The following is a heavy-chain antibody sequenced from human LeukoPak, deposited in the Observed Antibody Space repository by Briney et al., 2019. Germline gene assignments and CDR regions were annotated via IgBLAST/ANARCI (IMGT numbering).Heavy chain of an antibody. J-gene: IGHJ5*02. CDR3: AKDFERRYYYDSSGYYYGWFDP. CDR2: ISGSGGST. V-gene: IGHV3-23*01. CDR1: GFTFSSYA. Sequence: GGSLGLSCAASGFTFSSYAMSWVRQAPGKGLEWVSAISGSGGSTYYADSVKGRFTISRDNSKNTLYLQMNSLRAEDTAVYYCAKDFERRYYYDSSGYYYGWFDPWGQGTLVTVSS. D-gene: IGHD3-22*01.